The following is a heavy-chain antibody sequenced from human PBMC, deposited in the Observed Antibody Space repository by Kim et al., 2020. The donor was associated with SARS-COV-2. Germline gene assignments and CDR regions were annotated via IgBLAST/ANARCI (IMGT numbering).Heavy chain of an antibody. D-gene: IGHD5-12*01. CDR3: ERDPDFRVYSYADY. CDR2: INGDGIT. Sequence: GGSLRLSCAASGFTFRNYWMHWVRQTPGEGLVWVSRINGDGITTYADSVQGGFSISRDNDKSTLYLQMNSLRAEDKAVYYCERDPDFRVYSYADYWGQGTLVTVSS. V-gene: IGHV3-74*03. J-gene: IGHJ4*02. CDR1: GFTFRNYW.